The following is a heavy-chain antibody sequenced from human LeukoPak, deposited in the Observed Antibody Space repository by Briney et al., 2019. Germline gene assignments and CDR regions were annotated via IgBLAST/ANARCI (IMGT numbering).Heavy chain of an antibody. CDR2: INISSSGR. CDR3: AGIWFGVTDFVY. Sequence: ASVKLSCSASGYTFTVYYIHWVRQARGQGLGWMGCINISSSGRNYSQKVQGRVTLTRFTSITTTCMELNRIRFDDTAAYYFAGIWFGVTDFVYWGEGTLVTVSS. D-gene: IGHD3-10*01. J-gene: IGHJ4*02. V-gene: IGHV1-2*02. CDR1: GYTFTVYY.